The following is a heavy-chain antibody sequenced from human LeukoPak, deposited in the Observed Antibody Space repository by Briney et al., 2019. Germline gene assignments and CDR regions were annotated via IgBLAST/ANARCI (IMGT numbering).Heavy chain of an antibody. CDR1: GFTFSSYA. J-gene: IGHJ6*02. D-gene: IGHD6-6*01. CDR3: ARGGYEYSSSSGFYYYYGMDV. Sequence: GGSLRLPCAASGFTFSSYAMSWVRQAPGRGLEWVSAISGSGGSTYYADSVKGRFTISRDNSKNTLYLQMNSLRAEDTAVYYCARGGYEYSSSSGFYYYYGMDVWGQGTTVTVSS. V-gene: IGHV3-23*01. CDR2: ISGSGGST.